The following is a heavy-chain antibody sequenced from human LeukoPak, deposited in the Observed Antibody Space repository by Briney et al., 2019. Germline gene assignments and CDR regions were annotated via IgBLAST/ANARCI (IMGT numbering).Heavy chain of an antibody. CDR2: ITAGGGWT. V-gene: IGHV3-23*01. Sequence: GGSLRLSCAASGFTFSSSDMTWVRQAPGKGLEWVSSITAGGGWTNYADSVRGRFSISRDNSKNTLYLQLNSLRAEDTAVFYCAAGCSSSSSWSFDLWGRGTLVTVSS. CDR1: GFTFSSSD. CDR3: AAGCSSSSSWSFDL. D-gene: IGHD6-6*01. J-gene: IGHJ2*01.